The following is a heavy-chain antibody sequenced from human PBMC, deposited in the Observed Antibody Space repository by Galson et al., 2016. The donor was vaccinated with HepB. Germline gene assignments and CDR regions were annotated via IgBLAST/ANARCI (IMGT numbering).Heavy chain of an antibody. D-gene: IGHD3-16*01. CDR1: GFTFSDYY. Sequence: SLRLSCAASGFTFSDYYMSWIRQAPGKGLEWISYISHSSSYTIYADSVKGRFTISRDDAKNSLYLQMNSLRAEDTAVYYCAREGRGAYSNTIDSWGQGTLVTVSS. CDR3: AREGRGAYSNTIDS. V-gene: IGHV3-11*06. J-gene: IGHJ4*02. CDR2: ISHSSSYT.